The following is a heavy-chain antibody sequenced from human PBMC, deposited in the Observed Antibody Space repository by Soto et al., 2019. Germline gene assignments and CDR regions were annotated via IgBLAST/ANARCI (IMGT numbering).Heavy chain of an antibody. CDR2: ISYDGINK. CDR3: AQDRWVRQLRSYFDY. Sequence: QVQLVESGGGVVQPGRSLRLSCAASGFTFSSYGMHWVRQAPGKGLEWVAFISYDGINKYYADSVKGRFTISRDNSKNTLYLQMGSVRAEETAVYYCAQDRWVRQLRSYFDYWGQGTLVTVSS. CDR1: GFTFSSYG. J-gene: IGHJ4*02. D-gene: IGHD4-17*01. V-gene: IGHV3-30*18.